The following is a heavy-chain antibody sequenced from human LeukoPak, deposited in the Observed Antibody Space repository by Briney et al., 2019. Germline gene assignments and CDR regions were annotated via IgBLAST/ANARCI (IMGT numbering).Heavy chain of an antibody. J-gene: IGHJ5*02. Sequence: GGSLRLSCAASGFTFSSYWMHWVRQAPGKGLVWVSRINSDGSSTSYADSVKGRFTISRDNAKNMLYLQMNSLRAEDTAVYYCARDYYDSSGYYNWFDPWGQGTLVTVSS. CDR3: ARDYYDSSGYYNWFDP. V-gene: IGHV3-74*01. CDR2: INSDGSST. D-gene: IGHD3-22*01. CDR1: GFTFSSYW.